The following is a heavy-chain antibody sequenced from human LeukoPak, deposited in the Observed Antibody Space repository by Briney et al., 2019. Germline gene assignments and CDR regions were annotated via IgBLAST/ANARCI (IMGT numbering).Heavy chain of an antibody. CDR2: INSDGSST. Sequence: GGSLRLSCAASGFTFSSYWMHWVRQAPGKGLVWVSRINSDGSSTSYADSVKGRFTISRDNSKNTLYLQMNSLRAEDTAVYYCAKDWDDYGDYVPYYFDYWGQGTLVTVSS. CDR1: GFTFSSYW. J-gene: IGHJ4*02. D-gene: IGHD4-17*01. CDR3: AKDWDDYGDYVPYYFDY. V-gene: IGHV3-74*01.